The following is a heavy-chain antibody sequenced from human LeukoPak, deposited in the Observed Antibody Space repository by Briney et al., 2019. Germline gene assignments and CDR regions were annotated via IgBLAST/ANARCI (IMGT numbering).Heavy chain of an antibody. CDR1: GFTFSSYG. J-gene: IGHJ4*02. D-gene: IGHD3-22*01. CDR2: IKSDGST. Sequence: PGGSLRLSCAASGFTFSSYGMHWVRQAPGKGLVWVSIIKSDGSTIYADSVKGRFTISRDNAKSTVYLQMNSLRAEDTAVYYCARDYYYSVDYWGQGTLVTVSS. V-gene: IGHV3-74*01. CDR3: ARDYYYSVDY.